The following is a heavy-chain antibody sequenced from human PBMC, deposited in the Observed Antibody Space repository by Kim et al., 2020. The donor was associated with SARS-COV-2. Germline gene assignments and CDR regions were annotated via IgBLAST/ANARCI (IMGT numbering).Heavy chain of an antibody. V-gene: IGHV3-23*01. J-gene: IGHJ6*02. CDR3: AKSIFGVVTMSEGSV. Sequence: DSVKGRFTISRDNSKNTLYLQMNSLRAEDTAVYYCAKSIFGVVTMSEGSVWGQGTTVTVSS. D-gene: IGHD3-3*01.